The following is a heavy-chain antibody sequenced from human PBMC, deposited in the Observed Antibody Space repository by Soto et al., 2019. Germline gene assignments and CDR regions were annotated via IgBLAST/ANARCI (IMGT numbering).Heavy chain of an antibody. V-gene: IGHV3-33*01. CDR2: IWYDGSNK. CDR3: ARDGDYPHHYFDY. Sequence: QVQLVESGGGVVQPGRSLRLSCAASGFTFSSYGMHWVRQAPGKGLEWVAVIWYDGSNKYYADSVKGRFTISRDNSKNTLYLQMNSLRAEDTAVYYCARDGDYPHHYFDYWGQGTLVTVSS. D-gene: IGHD4-17*01. CDR1: GFTFSSYG. J-gene: IGHJ4*02.